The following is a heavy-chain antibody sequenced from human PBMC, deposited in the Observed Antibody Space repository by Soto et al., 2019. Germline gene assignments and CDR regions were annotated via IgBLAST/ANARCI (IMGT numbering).Heavy chain of an antibody. D-gene: IGHD1-1*01. Sequence: EVQLVESGGGLVKPERSLRLSCTAAGFTFGSYTINWVRQAPGKGLEWVSSISASSSQIYYADSVKGRFTISRDNAKNSLYLQMNSLSAEDTAVYYCARGTGYFDYWGQGTLVTVSS. CDR3: ARGTGYFDY. CDR1: GFTFGSYT. V-gene: IGHV3-21*01. CDR2: ISASSSQI. J-gene: IGHJ4*02.